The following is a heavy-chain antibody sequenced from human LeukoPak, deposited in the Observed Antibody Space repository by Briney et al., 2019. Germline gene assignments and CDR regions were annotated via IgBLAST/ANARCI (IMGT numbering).Heavy chain of an antibody. CDR1: GFAFSSYD. CDR3: AKDSLRYRYGIFDY. J-gene: IGHJ4*02. CDR2: ISGSGGST. D-gene: IGHD5-18*01. Sequence: PGGSLRLSCAASGFAFSSYDPHWVRQAPGKGLEWVSAISGSGGSTYYADSVKGRFTISRDNSKHTLSLQMNSLKVEDTAVYYCAKDSLRYRYGIFDYWGQGTLVTVSS. V-gene: IGHV3-23*01.